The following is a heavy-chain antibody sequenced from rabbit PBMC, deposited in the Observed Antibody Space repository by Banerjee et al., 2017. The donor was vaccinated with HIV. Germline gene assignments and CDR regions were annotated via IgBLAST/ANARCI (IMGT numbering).Heavy chain of an antibody. CDR3: ARNAGSADNL. CDR2: IGTNSGIT. J-gene: IGHJ4*01. Sequence: VRQAPGKGLEWIACIGTNSGITWYASWVNGRFTISKTSSTTVTLQLNSLTAADTATYFCARNAGSADNLWGPGTLVTVS. D-gene: IGHD4-2*01. V-gene: IGHV1S40*01.